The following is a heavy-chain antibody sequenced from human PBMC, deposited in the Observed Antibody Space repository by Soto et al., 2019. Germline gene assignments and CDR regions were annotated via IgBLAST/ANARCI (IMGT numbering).Heavy chain of an antibody. CDR3: SSDALLQLTDTSYAMDV. J-gene: IGHJ6*02. Sequence: GGSLRLSCAASGFTFSSYAMSWVRQAPGKGLEWVSAISGSGGSTYYADSVKGRFTISRDNSKNTLYLQMNSLRAEDTAVYYCSSDALLQLTDTSYAMDVSGQGTTVTVSS. D-gene: IGHD3-16*01. V-gene: IGHV3-23*01. CDR1: GFTFSSYA. CDR2: ISGSGGST.